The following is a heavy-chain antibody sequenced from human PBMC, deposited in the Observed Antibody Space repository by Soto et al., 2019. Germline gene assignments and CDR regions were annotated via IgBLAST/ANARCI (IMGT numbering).Heavy chain of an antibody. Sequence: PGGSLRLSCAASGFTFSSYGMHWVRQAPGKGLEWVAVIWYDGSNKYYADSVKGRFTISRDNSKNTLYLQMNSLRAEDTAVYYCARDYGDETVFDYWGQGTLVTVSS. CDR1: GFTFSSYG. CDR3: ARDYGDETVFDY. D-gene: IGHD4-17*01. J-gene: IGHJ4*02. V-gene: IGHV3-33*01. CDR2: IWYDGSNK.